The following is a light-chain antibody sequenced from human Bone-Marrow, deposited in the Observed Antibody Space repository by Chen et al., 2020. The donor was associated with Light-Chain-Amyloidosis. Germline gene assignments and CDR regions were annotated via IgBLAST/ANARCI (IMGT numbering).Light chain of an antibody. V-gene: IGLV2-11*01. J-gene: IGLJ3*02. CDR3: CSYAGIKTHWV. CDR1: SSDVGAYSY. CDR2: DVQ. Sequence: QSALTQPRSVSGSPGQSVAIPCTGTSSDVGAYSYVSWYQKHPGKAPKLIISDVQRRPSGVPYRFSGSKSGNTASLTISGLQAEDEADYYCCSYAGIKTHWVFGGVTKLTVL.